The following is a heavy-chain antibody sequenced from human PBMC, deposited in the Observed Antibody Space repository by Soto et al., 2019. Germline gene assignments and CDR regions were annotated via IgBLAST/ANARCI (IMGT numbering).Heavy chain of an antibody. CDR1: GGIFSTSA. J-gene: IGHJ4*02. D-gene: IGHD6-13*01. CDR2: IIPFFATA. CDR3: ARVYPRAGTTSFDY. V-gene: IGHV1-69*01. Sequence: QVQLVQSGAEVKKPGSSVKVSCRASGGIFSTSAITWVRQAPGQGLEWMGGIIPFFATANYAQKFQGRVTLTADESTSTAYMELSSLRSEDTAVYYCARVYPRAGTTSFDYWGQGTLVTVSS.